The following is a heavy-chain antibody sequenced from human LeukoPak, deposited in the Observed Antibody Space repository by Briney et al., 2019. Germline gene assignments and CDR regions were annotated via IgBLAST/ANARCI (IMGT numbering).Heavy chain of an antibody. J-gene: IGHJ4*02. CDR3: ARHVRYCSGGNCYYFDY. Sequence: GESLKISCKGSGYSFTSYWIGWVRQMPGKGLEWMGIIYPGDSDTRYSPSFQGQVTIPADKSISTAYLQWSSLKASDTAMYYCARHVRYCSGGNCYYFDYWGQGTLVTVSS. CDR1: GYSFTSYW. D-gene: IGHD2-15*01. V-gene: IGHV5-51*01. CDR2: IYPGDSDT.